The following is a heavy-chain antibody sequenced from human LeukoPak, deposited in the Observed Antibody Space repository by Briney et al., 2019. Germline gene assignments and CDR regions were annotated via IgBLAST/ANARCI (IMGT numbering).Heavy chain of an antibody. CDR3: AIDRFYGDGLDI. CDR1: GFTFSSYS. Sequence: GGSLRLSCAASGFTFSSYSMNWVRQAPGKGLEWVSWVSYISSGTRTINYADSVKGRFTISRDNANSSLYLQMNTLRDEDTAVYYCAIDRFYGDGLDIWGQGTMVTVSS. D-gene: IGHD4-17*01. V-gene: IGHV3-48*02. CDR2: ISSGTRTI. J-gene: IGHJ3*02.